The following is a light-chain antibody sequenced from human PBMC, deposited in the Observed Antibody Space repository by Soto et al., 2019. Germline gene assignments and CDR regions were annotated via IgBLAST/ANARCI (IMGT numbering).Light chain of an antibody. V-gene: IGKV4-1*01. Sequence: DIVMTQSPDSLAVSLGERATINCMSSQSVLHSSNNENYLAWYQQKPGQPPKLLIYWASTRESGVPDRFSGSGSGTVFTLTISSLQAEDVAVYYCQQYYGTPWTFGQGTRVEIK. CDR2: WAS. CDR1: QSVLHSSNNENY. J-gene: IGKJ1*01. CDR3: QQYYGTPWT.